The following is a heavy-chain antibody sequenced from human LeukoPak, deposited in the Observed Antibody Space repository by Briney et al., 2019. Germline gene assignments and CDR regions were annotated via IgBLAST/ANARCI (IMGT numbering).Heavy chain of an antibody. J-gene: IGHJ3*02. V-gene: IGHV4-39*01. Sequence: SETLSLTCTVSGGSISSSSYYWGWIRQPPGKGLEWIGSIYYSGSTYYNPSLKSRVTISVDTSKNQFSLKLSSVTAADTAVYYCARPSDIVVVPEEEAFDIWGQGTMVTVSS. CDR2: IYYSGST. D-gene: IGHD2-2*01. CDR3: ARPSDIVVVPEEEAFDI. CDR1: GGSISSSSYY.